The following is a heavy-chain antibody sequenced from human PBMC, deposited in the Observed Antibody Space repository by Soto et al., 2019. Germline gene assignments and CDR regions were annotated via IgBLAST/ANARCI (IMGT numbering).Heavy chain of an antibody. J-gene: IGHJ4*02. D-gene: IGHD5-12*01. CDR2: ISAYNGNT. V-gene: IGHV1-18*04. Sequence: GSSVKVSCKASGYTFTSYGISWVRQAPGQGLEWMGWISAYNGNTNYAQKLQGRVTMTTDTSTSTAYMELRSLRSDDTAVYYCAICVEMATNSYYFDFPGQATPLLVSS. CDR3: AICVEMATNSYYFDF. CDR1: GYTFTSYG.